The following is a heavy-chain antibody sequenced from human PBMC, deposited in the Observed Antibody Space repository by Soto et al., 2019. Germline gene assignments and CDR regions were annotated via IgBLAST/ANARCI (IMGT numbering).Heavy chain of an antibody. Sequence: EMQLLESGGGLVQPGGSLRLSGAASGFTFSSFAMSWVRKAPGKGLDWVSAISGSGGSTYSADSVKGRFTISRDNSKNTLYLQMSSLRAEDTAVYYCARGFSAGKGSPPGFWGQGSLVTVSS. CDR2: ISGSGGST. D-gene: IGHD6-13*01. CDR3: ARGFSAGKGSPPGF. V-gene: IGHV3-23*01. CDR1: GFTFSSFA. J-gene: IGHJ4*02.